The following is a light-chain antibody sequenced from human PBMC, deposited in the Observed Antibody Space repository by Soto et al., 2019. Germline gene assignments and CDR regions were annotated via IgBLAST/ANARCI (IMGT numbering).Light chain of an antibody. CDR3: QQYNNGHPAT. CDR2: GAS. CDR1: QSVSST. V-gene: IGKV3-15*01. Sequence: EIVMTQSPATLSVSPGERATLSCRASQSVSSTLAWYQQKPGQAPRLLIYGASTRATGIPARFSGSGSGTEFTLTISSLQSEDFAVYYCQQYNNGHPATFGQGTKVEIK. J-gene: IGKJ1*01.